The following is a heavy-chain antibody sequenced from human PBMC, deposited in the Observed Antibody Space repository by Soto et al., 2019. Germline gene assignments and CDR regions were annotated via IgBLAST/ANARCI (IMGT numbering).Heavy chain of an antibody. D-gene: IGHD5-18*01. J-gene: IGHJ4*02. V-gene: IGHV4-59*08. CDR1: GGSISRYY. CDR2: IYYSGST. Sequence: SETLSLTCTVSGGSISRYYWSWIPQPPGKGLEWIGYIYYSGSTNYNPSLKSRVTISVDTSKNQFSLKLSSVTAADTAVYYCARRSRGYGSGWYFDYWGQGTLVTVSS. CDR3: ARRSRGYGSGWYFDY.